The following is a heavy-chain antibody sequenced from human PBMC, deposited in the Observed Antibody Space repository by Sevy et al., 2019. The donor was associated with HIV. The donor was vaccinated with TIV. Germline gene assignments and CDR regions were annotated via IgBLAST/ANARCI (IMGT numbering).Heavy chain of an antibody. CDR3: AKGDSTFYGLDV. D-gene: IGHD3-3*02. Sequence: GGSLRLSCAASGFTFSSYAMTWVRQAPGKGLEWVSAISGSGGYTYYADSVKGRFTISRDKSKNTLYLQLNSLRVEDTAVFYCAKGDSTFYGLDVWGQGTTVTVSS. V-gene: IGHV3-23*01. J-gene: IGHJ6*02. CDR1: GFTFSSYA. CDR2: ISGSGGYT.